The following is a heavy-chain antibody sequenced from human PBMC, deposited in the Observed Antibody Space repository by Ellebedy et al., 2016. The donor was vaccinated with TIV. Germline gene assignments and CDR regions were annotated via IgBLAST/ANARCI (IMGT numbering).Heavy chain of an antibody. D-gene: IGHD4-23*01. Sequence: AASVKVSCKVSGYTLTELSMHWVRQAPGKGLEWMGGFDPEDGETIYAQKFQGRVTMTEDTSTDTAYMELSSLRSEDTAVYYCATNYGGTGYFDLWGRGTLVTVSS. CDR2: FDPEDGET. V-gene: IGHV1-24*01. J-gene: IGHJ2*01. CDR3: ATNYGGTGYFDL. CDR1: GYTLTELS.